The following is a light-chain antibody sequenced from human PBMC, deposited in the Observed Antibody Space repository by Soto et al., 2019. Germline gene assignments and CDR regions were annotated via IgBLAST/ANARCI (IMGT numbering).Light chain of an antibody. V-gene: IGLV2-8*01. CDR3: SSYAGTNNLV. J-gene: IGLJ2*01. CDR1: SSDIGRYNY. CDR2: EVN. Sequence: QSALTQPPSASGSPGQSVTISCTGTSSDIGRYNYVSWYQQHPGKAPKVMIYEVNKRPSGVPDRFSGSKSGNTASLTVSGLQAEDEADYYCSSYAGTNNLVFGGGTKLTVL.